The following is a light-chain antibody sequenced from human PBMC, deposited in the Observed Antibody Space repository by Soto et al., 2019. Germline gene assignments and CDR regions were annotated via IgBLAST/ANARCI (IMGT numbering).Light chain of an antibody. CDR1: QSVTDNY. J-gene: IGKJ2*01. CDR2: GAS. V-gene: IGKV3-20*01. Sequence: TVLTQSPGTLSLSPGERATLSCRASQSVTDNYLAWYQQKPGQAPSLLIFGASTRATGIPDRFSGSGSETDFTLTISRLEPEDSAVYYCQQYGSSPMYTFGQGTKLEIK. CDR3: QQYGSSPMYT.